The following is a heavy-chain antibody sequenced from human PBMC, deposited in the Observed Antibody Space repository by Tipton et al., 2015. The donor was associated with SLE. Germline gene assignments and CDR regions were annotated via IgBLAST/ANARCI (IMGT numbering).Heavy chain of an antibody. D-gene: IGHD1-26*01. CDR3: VRRGGRGIFDS. CDR1: GYSISSGYY. V-gene: IGHV4-38-2*01. Sequence: LRLSCAVSGYSISSGYYWGWIRQPPGKGLEWIGSIYHSGSLYYNPSLKSRVTISVDTSKNQFSLKLNSVTAADTALYYCVRRGGRGIFDSWGQGTLVTVSS. CDR2: IYHSGSL. J-gene: IGHJ4*02.